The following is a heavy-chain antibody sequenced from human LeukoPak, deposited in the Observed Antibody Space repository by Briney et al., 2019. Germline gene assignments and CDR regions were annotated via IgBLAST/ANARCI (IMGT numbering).Heavy chain of an antibody. J-gene: IGHJ6*03. Sequence: ASVKVSCKASGYTFTGYYMHWVRQAPGQGLEWMGWINPNSGGTNYAQKFQGRVTMTRDTSISTAYMELSRLRSDDTAVYYCARALTGRSSGWYDYYYYYYMDVWGKGTTVTVSS. V-gene: IGHV1-2*02. CDR1: GYTFTGYY. CDR3: ARALTGRSSGWYDYYYYYYMDV. D-gene: IGHD6-19*01. CDR2: INPNSGGT.